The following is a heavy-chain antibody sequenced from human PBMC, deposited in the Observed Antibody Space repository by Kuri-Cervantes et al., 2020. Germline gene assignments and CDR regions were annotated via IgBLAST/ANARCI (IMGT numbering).Heavy chain of an antibody. CDR3: AKVGDILTGYKITYYYYGMDI. Sequence: GESLKISCAASGFTFSSYGMHWVRQAPGKGLEWVAVIWYDGSNKYYADSVKGRFTISRDNSKNTLYLQMNILRAEDTAVYYCAKVGDILTGYKITYYYYGMDIWGQGTTVTVSS. D-gene: IGHD3-9*01. CDR2: IWYDGSNK. J-gene: IGHJ6*02. CDR1: GFTFSSYG. V-gene: IGHV3-33*06.